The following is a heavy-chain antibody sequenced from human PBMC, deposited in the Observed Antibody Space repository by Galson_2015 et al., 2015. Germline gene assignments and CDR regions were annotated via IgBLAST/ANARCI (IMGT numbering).Heavy chain of an antibody. Sequence: SLRLSCAASGFTFSSYAMSWVRQAPGKGLEWVSAISGSGGSTYYADSVKGRFTVSRDNSKDTLYLQMNSLRAEDTAVYYCAKDAGYSYGFGIYWGQGTLVTVSS. CDR1: GFTFSSYA. D-gene: IGHD5-18*01. CDR2: ISGSGGST. CDR3: AKDAGYSYGFGIY. J-gene: IGHJ4*02. V-gene: IGHV3-23*01.